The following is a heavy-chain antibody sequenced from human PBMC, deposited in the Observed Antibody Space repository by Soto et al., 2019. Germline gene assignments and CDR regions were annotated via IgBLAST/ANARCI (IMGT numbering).Heavy chain of an antibody. J-gene: IGHJ5*02. CDR2: IYYSGST. CDR3: ARETYGDYVGYFDP. Sequence: SETLSLTCTVSGGSISSGGYYWSWIRQHPGKGLEWIGYIYYSGSTNYNTTIKSQVTISVDTSKNKFFLKLSSLTAADTAVYYCARETYGDYVGYFDPWGQGTLVTVSS. CDR1: GGSISSGGYY. D-gene: IGHD4-17*01. V-gene: IGHV4-31*01.